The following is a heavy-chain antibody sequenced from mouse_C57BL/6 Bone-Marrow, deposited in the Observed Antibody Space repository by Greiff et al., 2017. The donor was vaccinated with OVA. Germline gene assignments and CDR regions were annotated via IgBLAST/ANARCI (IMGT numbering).Heavy chain of an antibody. Sequence: VQLQQSGPELVKPGASVKMSCKASGYTFTDYNMHWVKQSHGKSLEWIGYINPNNGGTSYNQQFTGKATLTVNKSSSTAYMELRSLTSEDSAVYYCAIRYYGSSYYFDYWGQGTTLTVSS. J-gene: IGHJ2*01. CDR3: AIRYYGSSYYFDY. D-gene: IGHD1-1*01. CDR2: INPNNGGT. CDR1: GYTFTDYN. V-gene: IGHV1-22*01.